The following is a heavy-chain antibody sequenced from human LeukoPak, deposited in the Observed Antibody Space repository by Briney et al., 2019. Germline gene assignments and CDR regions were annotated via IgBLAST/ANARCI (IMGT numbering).Heavy chain of an antibody. Sequence: GGSLRLSCAASGFTFSIYAMSWVRLAPGKGLEWVSTINDGGVDTYYADSVRGRFTISRDNSQGTLFLQMNNLRAEDTAMFYWGAYVSGFYDYWGQGTLVTVSS. CDR3: GAYVSGFYDY. CDR2: INDGGVDT. D-gene: IGHD6-19*01. CDR1: GFTFSIYA. J-gene: IGHJ4*02. V-gene: IGHV3-23*01.